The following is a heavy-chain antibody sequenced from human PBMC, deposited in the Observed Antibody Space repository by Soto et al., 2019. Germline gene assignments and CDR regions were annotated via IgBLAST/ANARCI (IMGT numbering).Heavy chain of an antibody. CDR1: GGTFSTYG. CDR3: AREGDPYYGGNSLSLDY. V-gene: IGHV1-69*13. J-gene: IGHJ4*02. CDR2: IIPKFGTT. D-gene: IGHD4-17*01. Sequence: QVQLVQSGAEVKKPGSSVKVSCKASGGTFSTYGINWVRLAPGQGLEWMGWIIPKFGTTKNAQKFQGRVTLTADESTNTAYIELKYLKSEDTAVYCCAREGDPYYGGNSLSLDYWGQGTLVTVSS.